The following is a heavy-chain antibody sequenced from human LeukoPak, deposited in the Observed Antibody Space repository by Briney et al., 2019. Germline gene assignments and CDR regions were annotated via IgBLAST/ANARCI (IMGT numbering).Heavy chain of an antibody. CDR2: IKENGNEQ. CDR1: GFTFSSYW. D-gene: IGHD1-14*01. J-gene: IGHJ3*02. V-gene: IGHV3-7*01. CDR3: ARGPGDFDASDI. Sequence: GGSLRLSCTSSGFTFSSYWMSWVRQAPGKGPEWVAHIKENGNEQYYADSVKGRFTISRDDAKKSLCLQMNSLRAEDTAVYYCARGPGDFDASDIWGQGTMVIVSS.